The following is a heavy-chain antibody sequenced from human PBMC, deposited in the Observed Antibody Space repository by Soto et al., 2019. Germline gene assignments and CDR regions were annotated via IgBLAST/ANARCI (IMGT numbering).Heavy chain of an antibody. V-gene: IGHV3-30-3*01. D-gene: IGHD1-1*01. Sequence: QVQLVESGGGVVQPGRSLRLSCAASGFTFSSYAMHWVRQAPGKGLEWAAVISYDGSNKYYADSVKGRFTISRDNSKNTLYLQMTSLRAEDTAVYYCARGMGTLYYYYGMDVWGQGTTVTVSS. CDR3: ARGMGTLYYYYGMDV. J-gene: IGHJ6*02. CDR2: ISYDGSNK. CDR1: GFTFSSYA.